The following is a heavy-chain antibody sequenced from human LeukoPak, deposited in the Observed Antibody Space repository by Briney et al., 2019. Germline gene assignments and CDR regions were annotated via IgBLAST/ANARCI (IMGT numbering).Heavy chain of an antibody. J-gene: IGHJ6*02. CDR2: IWYDGSNK. CDR1: GFTFSSYG. D-gene: IGHD3-3*01. V-gene: IGHV3-33*08. Sequence: GRSLRLSCAASGFTFSSYGMHWVRQAPGKGLEWVAVIWYDGSNKYYADSVKGRFTISRDNSKNTLYLQMNSLRAEDTAVYYCARDFVFWSGYLYYYYGMDVWGQGTTVTVSS. CDR3: ARDFVFWSGYLYYYYGMDV.